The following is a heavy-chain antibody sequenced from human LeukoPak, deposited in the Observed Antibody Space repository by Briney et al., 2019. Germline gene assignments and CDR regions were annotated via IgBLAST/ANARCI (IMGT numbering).Heavy chain of an antibody. CDR3: ARDRPYSSSPGSGFDP. J-gene: IGHJ5*02. V-gene: IGHV1-69*05. CDR2: IIPIFGTA. Sequence: GSSVKVSSKASVGTFSSYAISCVRQAPGQGLEWMGGIIPIFGTANYAQKFQGRVTITTDESTSTAYMELSSLRSEDTAVYYCARDRPYSSSPGSGFDPWGQGTLVTVSS. CDR1: VGTFSSYA. D-gene: IGHD6-6*01.